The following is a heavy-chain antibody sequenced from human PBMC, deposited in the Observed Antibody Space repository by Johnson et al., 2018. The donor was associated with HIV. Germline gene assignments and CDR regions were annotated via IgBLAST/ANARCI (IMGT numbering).Heavy chain of an antibody. Sequence: VQLVESGGGLVQPGGSLRLSCAASGFTFSSNLMHWVRQAPGKGLVWVSRVNGDGSATTYADSVKGRFTISRDSAKNTLYLQMNSLRAEDTAVYYCAREGPSERAGFDIWGQGTMVTVSS. CDR2: VNGDGSAT. CDR1: GFTFSSNL. CDR3: AREGPSERAGFDI. J-gene: IGHJ3*02. V-gene: IGHV3-74*01.